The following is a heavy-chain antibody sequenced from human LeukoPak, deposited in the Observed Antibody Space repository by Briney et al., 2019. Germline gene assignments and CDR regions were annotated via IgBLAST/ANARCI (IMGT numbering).Heavy chain of an antibody. CDR1: GGTFSSYA. Sequence: SVKVSCKASGGTFSSYAISWVRQAPGQGLEWMGRIIPILGIANYAQKFQGRVTITADKSTSTAYMELSSLRSEDTAVYYCAAGYSSREGRYNWFDPWGQRTLVTVSS. V-gene: IGHV1-69*04. J-gene: IGHJ5*02. D-gene: IGHD6-13*01. CDR2: IIPILGIA. CDR3: AAGYSSREGRYNWFDP.